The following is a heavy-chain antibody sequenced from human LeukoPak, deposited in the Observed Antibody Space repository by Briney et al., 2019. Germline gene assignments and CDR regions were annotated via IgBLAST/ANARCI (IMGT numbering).Heavy chain of an antibody. CDR2: IYYSGST. Sequence: SETLSLTCTVSGGSISSYYWNWIRQPPGKGLEWIGYIYYSGSTNYNPSLKSRVTISVDTFRNQFSLKLTSVTAADTAIYYCAKSDYYGASDYWGQGTLVTVSS. CDR3: AKSDYYGASDY. D-gene: IGHD3-10*01. J-gene: IGHJ4*02. CDR1: GGSISSYY. V-gene: IGHV4-59*01.